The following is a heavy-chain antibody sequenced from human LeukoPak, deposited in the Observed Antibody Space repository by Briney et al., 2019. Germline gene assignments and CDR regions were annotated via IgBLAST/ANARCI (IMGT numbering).Heavy chain of an antibody. CDR2: INYSGST. Sequence: PSETLSLTCTVSGGSISSYYWSWIRQSPGKGLEWSGYINYSGSTNYNPSLKSRLTISVDTSKNQFSLRLSSVTAADTAVYYCARHSSDFWSGYYTNYYGVDVWGRGTTVTVSS. V-gene: IGHV4-59*08. D-gene: IGHD3-3*01. J-gene: IGHJ6*02. CDR1: GGSISSYY. CDR3: ARHSSDFWSGYYTNYYGVDV.